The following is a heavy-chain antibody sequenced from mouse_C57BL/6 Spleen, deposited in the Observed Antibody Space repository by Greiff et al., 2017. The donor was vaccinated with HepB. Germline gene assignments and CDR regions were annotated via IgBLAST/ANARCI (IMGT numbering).Heavy chain of an antibody. CDR1: GYTFTDYY. V-gene: IGHV1-26*01. J-gene: IGHJ4*01. CDR2: IDPNNGGT. D-gene: IGHD2-3*01. Sequence: VQLQQSGPELVKPGASVKISCKASGYTFTDYYMNWVKQSHGKSLEWIGDIDPNNGGTSYNQKFKGKATLTVDKSSSTAYMVLRSLTSEDSAVYYCARSLYDGYYEDAMDYWGQGTSVTVSS. CDR3: ARSLYDGYYEDAMDY.